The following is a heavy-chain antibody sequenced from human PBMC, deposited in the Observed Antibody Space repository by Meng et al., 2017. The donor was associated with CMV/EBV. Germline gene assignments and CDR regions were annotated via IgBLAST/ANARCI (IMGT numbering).Heavy chain of an antibody. CDR3: ARAPIVVVPAAVPYYYYGMDV. CDR2: INPNSGAT. J-gene: IGHJ6*02. CDR1: GYTFTGYY. D-gene: IGHD2-2*01. Sequence: ASVKVSCKASGYTFTGYYIHWVRQAPGQGLEWMGWINPNSGATNYAQKFQGRVTMTRDTSISTAYMELSRLRSDDTAVYYCARAPIVVVPAAVPYYYYGMDVWGQGTTVTVSS. V-gene: IGHV1-2*02.